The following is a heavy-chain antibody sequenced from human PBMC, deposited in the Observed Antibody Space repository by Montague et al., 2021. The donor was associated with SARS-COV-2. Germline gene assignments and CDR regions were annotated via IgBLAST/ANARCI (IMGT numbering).Heavy chain of an antibody. J-gene: IGHJ4*02. D-gene: IGHD6-13*01. Sequence: SLRLSCAASGFTFSSYAMHWVCQAPGKGLEWVAVISYDGTNEYYADSVKGRFTISRENSKNTLYLQMNSLGAEETAVYYCAREGITGAGKDFDYWGQGTLVAVSS. CDR1: GFTFSSYA. V-gene: IGHV3-30*04. CDR3: AREGITGAGKDFDY. CDR2: ISYDGTNE.